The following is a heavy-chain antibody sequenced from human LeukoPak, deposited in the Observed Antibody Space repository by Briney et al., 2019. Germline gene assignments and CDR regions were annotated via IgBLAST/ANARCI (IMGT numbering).Heavy chain of an antibody. V-gene: IGHV4-39*07. CDR1: GGSISSSSYY. J-gene: IGHJ3*02. CDR2: IYYSGST. D-gene: IGHD3-22*01. Sequence: PSETLSLTCTVSGGSISSSSYYWGWIRQPPGKGLEWIGSIYYSGSTYYNPSLKSRVTISVDTSKNQFSLKLSSVTAADTAVYYCARETYHYDSSGLLDIWGQGTMVTVSS. CDR3: ARETYHYDSSGLLDI.